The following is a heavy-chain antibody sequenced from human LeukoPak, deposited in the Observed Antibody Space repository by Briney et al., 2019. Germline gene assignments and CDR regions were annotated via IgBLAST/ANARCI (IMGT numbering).Heavy chain of an antibody. D-gene: IGHD1-26*01. CDR2: ISSSGGST. CDR1: GFTFSSSW. Sequence: GGSLRLSCAASGFTFSSSWMTWVRQAPGKGLEWVSAISSSGGSTHYADSVKGRFTISRDNAKNSLYLQMNSLRAEDTAVYYCARGSGSYFHWGQGTLVTVSS. J-gene: IGHJ4*02. V-gene: IGHV3-21*01. CDR3: ARGSGSYFH.